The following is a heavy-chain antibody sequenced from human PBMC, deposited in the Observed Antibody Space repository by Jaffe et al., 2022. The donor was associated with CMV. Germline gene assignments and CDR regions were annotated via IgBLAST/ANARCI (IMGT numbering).Heavy chain of an antibody. V-gene: IGHV3-74*01. CDR3: AREWYSTGLYMDV. D-gene: IGHD3-9*01. CDR1: GFTFSRYW. Sequence: EVQLVESGGGLVQPGGSLRLSCAASGFTFSRYWMHWVRQAPGKGLEWVSRIKTDGSETNYADSVGGRFTISRDNAKNTLYLQMNSLRAEDTAVYYCAREWYSTGLYMDVWGKGTTVTVSS. CDR2: IKTDGSET. J-gene: IGHJ6*03.